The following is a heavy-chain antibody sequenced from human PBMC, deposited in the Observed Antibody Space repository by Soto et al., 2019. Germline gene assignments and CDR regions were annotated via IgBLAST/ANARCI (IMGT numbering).Heavy chain of an antibody. J-gene: IGHJ4*02. CDR3: AKDRSGIAAARTRTLDY. CDR2: IWYDGSNK. V-gene: IGHV3-30*02. CDR1: GFTFSSYG. Sequence: GGSLRLSCAASGFTFSSYGMHWVRQAPGKGLEWVAVIWYDGSNKYYADSVKGRFTISRDNSKNTLYLQMNSLRAEDTAVYYCAKDRSGIAAARTRTLDYWGQGTLVTVSS. D-gene: IGHD6-13*01.